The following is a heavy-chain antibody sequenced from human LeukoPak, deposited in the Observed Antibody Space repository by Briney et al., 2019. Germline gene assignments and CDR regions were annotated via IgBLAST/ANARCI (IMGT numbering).Heavy chain of an antibody. CDR2: ISSNGSST. V-gene: IGHV3-64*01. D-gene: IGHD3-16*01. CDR1: GLTFSGYA. J-gene: IGHJ4*02. Sequence: GSLRLSCAASGLTFSGYAMHWVRQAPGKGLEYFSAISSNGSSTYYANSVKGRFTISRDNPKNTLYLQMGSPRGEDTAVYYCATRYAYWGQGTLVTVSS. CDR3: ATRYAY.